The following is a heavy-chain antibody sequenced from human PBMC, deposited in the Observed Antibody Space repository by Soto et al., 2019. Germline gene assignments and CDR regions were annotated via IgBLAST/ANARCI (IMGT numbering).Heavy chain of an antibody. CDR1: GFTVSSNY. Sequence: EVQLVESGGGLVQPGGSLRLSCAASGFTVSSNYMSWVRQSPGKGLEWVSIIYGGGRTNDADSVKGKFTVSRDNYKNTLYLQMNSLRAEDTAMYYCCGPSTVTINWFFDLWGRGTLVTVSS. V-gene: IGHV3-66*01. J-gene: IGHJ2*01. D-gene: IGHD4-17*01. CDR3: CGPSTVTINWFFDL. CDR2: IYGGGRT.